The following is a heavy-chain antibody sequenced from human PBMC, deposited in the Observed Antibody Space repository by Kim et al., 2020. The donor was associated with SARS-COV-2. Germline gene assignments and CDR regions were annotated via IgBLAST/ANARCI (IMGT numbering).Heavy chain of an antibody. J-gene: IGHJ6*02. V-gene: IGHV5-51*01. Sequence: GESLKISCQGSGHSFTAFWIGWVRQMPGKGLEWMAMIYPGDSETRYSPSFQGQVTISVDKSITTAYLQWSSLRASDTAMYYCARLDVVPAAMSVSPYYYGGMDVWGQGTTVTVSS. CDR3: ARLDVVPAAMSVSPYYYGGMDV. CDR1: GHSFTAFW. CDR2: IYPGDSET. D-gene: IGHD2-2*01.